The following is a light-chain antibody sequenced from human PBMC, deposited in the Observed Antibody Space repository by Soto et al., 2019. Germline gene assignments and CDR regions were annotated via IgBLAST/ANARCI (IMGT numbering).Light chain of an antibody. J-gene: IGKJ1*01. CDR1: RDITDY. CDR2: TAS. V-gene: IGKV1-27*01. Sequence: IHMTHAPSSLSASFGDIVTITCRASRDITDYLAWYQQKLGQVPKLLIYTASTLQSGVPSRFTASGSGTDFTLTITGLQPEDFATYYCQQSYSTPWTFGQGTKVDIK. CDR3: QQSYSTPWT.